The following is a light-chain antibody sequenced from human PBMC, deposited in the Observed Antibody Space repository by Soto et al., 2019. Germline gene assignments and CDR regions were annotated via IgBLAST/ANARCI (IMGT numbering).Light chain of an antibody. J-gene: IGKJ1*01. CDR1: PSISSW. CDR2: DAS. V-gene: IGKV1-5*01. CDR3: QQYNRYWT. Sequence: DIQMTQSPSTLSASVGDRVTITCRASPSISSWLAWYQQQPGKAPKLLIYDASSLESGVPSRFSVSGSGTDFTLTISSLPPDDCASYDCQQYNRYWTFGQGTKVEIK.